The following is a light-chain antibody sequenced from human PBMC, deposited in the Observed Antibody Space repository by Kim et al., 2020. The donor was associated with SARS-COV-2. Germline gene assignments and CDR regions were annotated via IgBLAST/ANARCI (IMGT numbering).Light chain of an antibody. J-gene: IGLJ3*02. CDR2: ANN. Sequence: GVTISCTGTSSNIGAVFDVHWYQHRPGTAPKLLIFANNNRPSGVPDRLSVSKSGASASLVITGLQADEEADYYCQSYDSSLSGWVFGGGTKLTVL. V-gene: IGLV1-40*03. CDR3: QSYDSSLSGWV. CDR1: SSNIGAVFD.